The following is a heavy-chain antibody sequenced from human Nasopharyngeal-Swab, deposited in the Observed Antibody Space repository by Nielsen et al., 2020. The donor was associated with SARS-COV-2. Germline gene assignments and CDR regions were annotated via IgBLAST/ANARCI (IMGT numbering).Heavy chain of an antibody. CDR1: GFTFSSYN. CDR3: AKDFNVDTAMVTYYYGMDV. D-gene: IGHD5-18*01. CDR2: ISSSSSYI. V-gene: IGHV3-21*04. J-gene: IGHJ6*02. Sequence: GGSLRLSCAASGFTFSSYNMNWVRQAPGKGLEWVSSISSSSSYIYYADSVKGRFTISRDNAKSSLYLQMNSLRAEDTALYYCAKDFNVDTAMVTYYYGMDVWGQGTTVTVSS.